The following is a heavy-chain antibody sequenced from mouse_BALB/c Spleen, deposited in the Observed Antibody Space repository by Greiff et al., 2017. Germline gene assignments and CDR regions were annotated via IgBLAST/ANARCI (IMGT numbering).Heavy chain of an antibody. CDR1: GFTFSDYY. Sequence: EVQVVESGGGLVKPGGSLKLSCAASGFTFSDYYMYWVRQTPEKRLEWVATISDGGSYTYYPDSVKGRFTISRDNAKNNLYLQMSSLKSEDTAMYYCARDREYAPFAYWGQGTLVTVSA. CDR2: ISDGGSYT. J-gene: IGHJ3*01. V-gene: IGHV5-4*02. D-gene: IGHD3-3*01. CDR3: ARDREYAPFAY.